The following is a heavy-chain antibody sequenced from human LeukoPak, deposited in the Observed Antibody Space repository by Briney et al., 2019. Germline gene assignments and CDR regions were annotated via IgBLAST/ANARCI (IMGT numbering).Heavy chain of an antibody. D-gene: IGHD6-19*01. CDR1: GGSISNHY. CDR3: ARGGWSLDY. J-gene: IGHJ4*02. Sequence: PSETLSLTCTASGGSISNHYWSWIRQSPGKGLEWIGYTHNSGSTNYNPSLKSRVTMSVDTSKNQFSLKLSSVTAADTAVYYCARGGWSLDYWGQGTLVTVSS. V-gene: IGHV4-59*11. CDR2: THNSGST.